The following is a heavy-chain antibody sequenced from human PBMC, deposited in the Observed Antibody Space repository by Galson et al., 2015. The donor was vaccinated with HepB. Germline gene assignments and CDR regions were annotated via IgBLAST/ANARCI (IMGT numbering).Heavy chain of an antibody. CDR1: GYTFTSYY. CDR2: INPSGGST. J-gene: IGHJ6*02. Sequence: SVKVSCKASGYTFTSYYMHWVRQAPGQGLEWMGIINPSGGSTSYAQKFQGRVTMTRDTSTSTVYMELSSLGSEDTAVYYRAREYGSGSYLPARASYGMDVWGQGTTVTVSS. D-gene: IGHD3-10*01. V-gene: IGHV1-46*01. CDR3: AREYGSGSYLPARASYGMDV.